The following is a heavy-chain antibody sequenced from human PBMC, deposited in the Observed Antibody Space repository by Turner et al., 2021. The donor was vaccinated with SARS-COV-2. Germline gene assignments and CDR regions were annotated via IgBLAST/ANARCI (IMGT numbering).Heavy chain of an antibody. CDR2: IWYDGSNK. CDR1: GFTFSSYG. CDR3: ARDLFQDYGSGSYRLDY. D-gene: IGHD3-10*01. Sequence: QVQLVESGGGVVQPGRSLRLSCAASGFTFSSYGMHWVRQAPGKGLEWVALIWYDGSNKYYADSVKGRFTISRDNSKNTLYLQMNSLRAEDTAVYYCARDLFQDYGSGSYRLDYWGLGTLVTVSS. V-gene: IGHV3-33*01. J-gene: IGHJ4*02.